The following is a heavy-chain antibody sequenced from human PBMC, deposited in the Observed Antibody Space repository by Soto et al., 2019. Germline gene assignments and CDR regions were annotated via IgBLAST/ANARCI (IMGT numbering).Heavy chain of an antibody. D-gene: IGHD3-10*01. CDR2: TRNKANSYTT. CDR3: ARDRYYGSGSYFSPPGDYYYGMDV. J-gene: IGHJ6*02. CDR1: GFTFSDHY. V-gene: IGHV3-72*01. Sequence: PGGSLRLSCAASGFTFSDHYMDWVRQAPGKGLEWVGRTRNKANSYTTEYAASVKGRFTISRDDSKNSLYLQMNSLKTEDTAVYYCARDRYYGSGSYFSPPGDYYYGMDVWGQGTTVTVSS.